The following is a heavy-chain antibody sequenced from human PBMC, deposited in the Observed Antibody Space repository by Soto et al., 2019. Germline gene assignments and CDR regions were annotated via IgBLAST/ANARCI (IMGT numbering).Heavy chain of an antibody. J-gene: IGHJ6*02. V-gene: IGHV3-30-3*01. CDR3: ASETLGRGYYYYGMDV. CDR2: ISYDGSNK. CDR1: GFTFSSYA. Sequence: QVQLVESGGGVVQPGRSLRLSCAASGFTFSSYAMHWVRQAPGKGLEWVAVISYDGSNKYYADSVKGRFTISRDNSNNTLYLQMNSLRAEDTAVYYCASETLGRGYYYYGMDVWGQGTTVTDSS.